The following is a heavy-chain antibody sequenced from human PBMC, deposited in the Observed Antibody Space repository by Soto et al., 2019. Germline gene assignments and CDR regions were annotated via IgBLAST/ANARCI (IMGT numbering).Heavy chain of an antibody. J-gene: IGHJ3*02. V-gene: IGHV1-69*02. CDR1: GGTFSSYT. CDR2: IIPFLGIA. Sequence: QVQLVQSGAEVKKPGSSVKVSCKASGGTFSSYTISWVRQAPGQGLEWMGRIIPFLGIANYTQKFQGTVTINADRSTRKAYMTLGTLRSEDTAVYYYASAGGITMVGGAGGCDIGGQGTMVTVSS. CDR3: ASAGGITMVGGAGGCDI. D-gene: IGHD3-10*01.